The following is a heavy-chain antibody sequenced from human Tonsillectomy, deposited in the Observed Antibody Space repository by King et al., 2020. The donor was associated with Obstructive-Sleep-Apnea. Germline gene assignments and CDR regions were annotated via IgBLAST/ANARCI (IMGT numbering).Heavy chain of an antibody. CDR3: AKDLGGAGGY. CDR1: GFTFSSYA. J-gene: IGHJ4*02. CDR2: ISGSVGST. D-gene: IGHD1-26*01. V-gene: IGHV3-23*04. Sequence: VQLVESGGGLVQPVGSLRLSCAASGFTFSSYAMSWVRHAPGKGQEWCAAISGSVGSTYYADSVKGRFTISRDNSKNTLYLQMNSLRAEDTAVYYCAKDLGGAGGYWGQGTLVTVSS.